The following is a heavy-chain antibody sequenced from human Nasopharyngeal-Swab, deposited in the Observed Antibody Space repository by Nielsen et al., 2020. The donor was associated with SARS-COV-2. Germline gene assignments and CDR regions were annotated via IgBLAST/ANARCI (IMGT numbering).Heavy chain of an antibody. CDR1: GFTFSDYY. CDR2: ISSSGSTI. D-gene: IGHD6-13*01. Sequence: GESLKISCAASGFTFSDYYMSWIRQAPGKGLEWVSYISSSGSTIYYADSVKGRFTISRDNAKNSLYLQMNSLRAEDTAVYYCASPTFGSSSDVWHYYYYMDVWGKGTTVTVSS. J-gene: IGHJ6*03. CDR3: ASPTFGSSSDVWHYYYYMDV. V-gene: IGHV3-11*01.